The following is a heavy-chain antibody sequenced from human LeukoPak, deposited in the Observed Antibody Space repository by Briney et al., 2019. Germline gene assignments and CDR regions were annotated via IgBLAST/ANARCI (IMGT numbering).Heavy chain of an antibody. Sequence: GGSLRLSCAASGFTFASYAMSWVRQAPGKGLEWVPAISGSGVTTYCADSVEGRFTISRDNSKNTLYLQMNSLRAEDTAVYYCAKEELDVWGKGTTVTVSS. J-gene: IGHJ6*04. CDR3: AKEELDV. CDR2: ISGSGVTT. CDR1: GFTFASYA. V-gene: IGHV3-23*01.